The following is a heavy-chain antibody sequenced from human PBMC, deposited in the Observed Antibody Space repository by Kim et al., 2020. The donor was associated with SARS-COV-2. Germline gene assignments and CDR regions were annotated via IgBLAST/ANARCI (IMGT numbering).Heavy chain of an antibody. CDR3: ARGSSGSANHYYYYGMDV. J-gene: IGHJ6*02. V-gene: IGHV4-59*13. Sequence: SETLSLTCTVSGGSISSYYWSWIRQPPGKGLEWIGYIYYSGSTNYNPSLKSRVTISVDTSKNQFSLKLSSVTAADTAVYYCARGSSGSANHYYYYGMDVWGQGTTVTVSS. CDR2: IYYSGST. D-gene: IGHD3-10*01. CDR1: GGSISSYY.